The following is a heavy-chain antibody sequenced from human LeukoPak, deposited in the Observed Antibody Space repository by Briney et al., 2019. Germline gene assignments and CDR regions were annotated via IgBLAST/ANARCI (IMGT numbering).Heavy chain of an antibody. CDR2: ISSDGRDK. V-gene: IGHV3-30*04. CDR3: ASKWFCGGDCYYQIDF. CDR1: GFTFSTYA. J-gene: IGHJ4*02. D-gene: IGHD2-21*02. Sequence: GGSLRLSCAASGFTFSTYAMHWVRQAPGRGLEWVAVISSDGRDKYYADSVRGRFTISRDNSKNTLFLQMNSLRPEDTAVYYCASKWFCGGDCYYQIDFWGQGTLVTVSS.